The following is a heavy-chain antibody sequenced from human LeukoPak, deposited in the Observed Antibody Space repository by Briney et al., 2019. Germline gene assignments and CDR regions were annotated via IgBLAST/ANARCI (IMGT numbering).Heavy chain of an antibody. Sequence: GGSLRLSCAASGFTFSSYSMNWVRQAPGKGPEWVSSISSSSSYIYYADSVKGQFTISRDNAKNSLYLQMNSLRAEDTAVYYCARGRGPYYYGSGSGWFDPWGQGTLVTVSS. CDR2: ISSSSSYI. J-gene: IGHJ5*02. CDR1: GFTFSSYS. CDR3: ARGRGPYYYGSGSGWFDP. D-gene: IGHD3-10*01. V-gene: IGHV3-21*01.